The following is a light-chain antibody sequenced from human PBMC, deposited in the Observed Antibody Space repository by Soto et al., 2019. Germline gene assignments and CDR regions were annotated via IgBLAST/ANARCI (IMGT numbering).Light chain of an antibody. CDR1: QVVSNNY. CDR3: QQYGSSPPSST. J-gene: IGKJ5*01. Sequence: EIVLTQSPGTLSLSPGERATLCCRARQVVSNNYLAWYQQKPGQAPRLLIYGASNRATDIPDRFSGRGSGTDFTLTISRLEPEDFAVYYCQQYGSSPPSSTFGQGTRLEIK. V-gene: IGKV3-20*01. CDR2: GAS.